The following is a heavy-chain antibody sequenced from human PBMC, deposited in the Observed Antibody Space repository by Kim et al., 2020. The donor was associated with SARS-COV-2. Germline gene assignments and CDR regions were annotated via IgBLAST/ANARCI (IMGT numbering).Heavy chain of an antibody. CDR3: AREGGLRWERAFDI. J-gene: IGHJ3*02. Sequence: NPSLKSRVTISVDTSKNQFSLKLSSVTGADTAVYYCAREGGLRWERAFDIWGQGTMVTVSS. D-gene: IGHD1-26*01. V-gene: IGHV4-39*02.